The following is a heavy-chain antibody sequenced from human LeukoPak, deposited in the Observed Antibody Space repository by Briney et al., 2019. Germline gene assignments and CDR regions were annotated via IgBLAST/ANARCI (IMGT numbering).Heavy chain of an antibody. Sequence: ASVKVSCKAAGYTFTGYYLFWVRQAPGQGLEWMGRINPNSGGTNYAQKFQGRVTMTRDTSISTAYMELSRLRSDDTAVYYCARGYCSGGSCYSVENWFDPWGQGTLVTVSS. CDR1: GYTFTGYY. CDR3: ARGYCSGGSCYSVENWFDP. D-gene: IGHD2-15*01. CDR2: INPNSGGT. J-gene: IGHJ5*02. V-gene: IGHV1-2*06.